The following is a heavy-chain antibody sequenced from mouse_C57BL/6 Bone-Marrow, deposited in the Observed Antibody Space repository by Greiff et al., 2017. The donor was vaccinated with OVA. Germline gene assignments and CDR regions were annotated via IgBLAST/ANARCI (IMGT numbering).Heavy chain of an antibody. CDR1: GFTFSSYG. J-gene: IGHJ2*01. Sequence: EVQVVESGGDLVKPGGSLKLSCAASGFTFSSYGMSWVRQTPDKRLEWVATISSGGSYTYYPDSVKGRFTISRDNAKNTLYLQMSSLKSEDTAMYYCASRTNWGQGTTLTVSS. D-gene: IGHD1-3*01. V-gene: IGHV5-6*01. CDR3: ASRTN. CDR2: ISSGGSYT.